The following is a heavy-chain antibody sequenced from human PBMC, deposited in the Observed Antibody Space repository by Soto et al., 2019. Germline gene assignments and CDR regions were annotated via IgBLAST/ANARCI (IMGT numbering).Heavy chain of an antibody. Sequence: SETLSLTCTVSGGSSSSGVYYWSWIRQHPGKGLEWIGYIYYSGSTYYNPSLKSRVTISVDTSKNQFSLKLSSVTAADTAVYYCARARLRFLEWLSPWFDPWGQGTLVTVSS. D-gene: IGHD3-3*01. CDR3: ARARLRFLEWLSPWFDP. J-gene: IGHJ5*02. CDR1: GGSSSSGVYY. V-gene: IGHV4-31*03. CDR2: IYYSGST.